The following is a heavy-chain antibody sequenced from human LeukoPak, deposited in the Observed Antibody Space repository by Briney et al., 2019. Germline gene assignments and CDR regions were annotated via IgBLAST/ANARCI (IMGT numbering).Heavy chain of an antibody. J-gene: IGHJ5*02. V-gene: IGHV3-23*01. CDR1: GFTFSTYA. Sequence: GGSLRLSCAASGFTFSTYAMSWVRQAAGKGLEWVSAISGSGGSTYYADSVKGRFTISRDNSKNTLYLQMNSLRAEDTAVYCCAKGYSSSWTKGYNWFDPWGQGTLVTVSS. CDR2: ISGSGGST. CDR3: AKGYSSSWTKGYNWFDP. D-gene: IGHD6-13*01.